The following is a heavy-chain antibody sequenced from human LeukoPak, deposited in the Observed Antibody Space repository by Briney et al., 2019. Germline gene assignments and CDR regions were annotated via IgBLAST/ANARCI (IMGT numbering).Heavy chain of an antibody. Sequence: ASVKVSCKASGYTFTCYYMHWVRQAPGQGLEWMGWINPNSGGTNYAQKFQGRVTMTRDTSISTAYMELSRLRSDDTAVYYCARERILWFGESYYFDYWGQGTLVTVSS. CDR2: INPNSGGT. J-gene: IGHJ4*02. CDR3: ARERILWFGESYYFDY. V-gene: IGHV1-2*02. CDR1: GYTFTCYY. D-gene: IGHD3-10*01.